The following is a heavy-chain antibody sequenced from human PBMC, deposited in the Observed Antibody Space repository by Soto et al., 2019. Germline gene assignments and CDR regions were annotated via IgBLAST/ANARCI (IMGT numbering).Heavy chain of an antibody. CDR1: GFTFSSYA. CDR3: ATYSVFGLNHSSSSPGY. Sequence: GGSLRLSCAASGFTFSSYAMSWVRQAPGKGLEWVSAISGSGGSTYYADSVKGRFTISRDNSKNTLYLQMNSLRAEDTAVYYCATYSVFGLNHSSSSPGYWGQGTLVTVSS. CDR2: ISGSGGST. V-gene: IGHV3-23*01. D-gene: IGHD6-6*01. J-gene: IGHJ4*02.